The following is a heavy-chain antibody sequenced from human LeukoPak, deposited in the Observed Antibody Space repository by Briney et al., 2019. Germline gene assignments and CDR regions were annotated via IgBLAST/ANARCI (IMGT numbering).Heavy chain of an antibody. CDR2: FDPEDGET. CDR3: ARVALYCSSTSCPYYFDY. Sequence: ASVKVSCKVSGYTLTELSMHWVRQAPGKGLEWMGGFDPEDGETIYAQKFQGRVTMTEDTSTDTAYMELSSLRSEDTAVYYCARVALYCSSTSCPYYFDYWGQGTLVTVSS. CDR1: GYTLTELS. V-gene: IGHV1-24*01. D-gene: IGHD2-2*01. J-gene: IGHJ4*02.